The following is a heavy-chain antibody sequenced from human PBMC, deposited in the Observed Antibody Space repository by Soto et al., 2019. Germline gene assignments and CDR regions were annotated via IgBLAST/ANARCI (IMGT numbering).Heavy chain of an antibody. CDR3: ARGGPPTSNWFDP. J-gene: IGHJ5*02. V-gene: IGHV3-66*01. CDR1: GFTVSNNY. Sequence: GGSLRLSCAASGFTVSNNYINRVRQAPGKGLEWVSVIYSGGSTYYADSVKGRFTISRDNSKNTLYLQMNSLRAEDTAVYYCARGGPPTSNWFDPWGQGTLVTVSS. D-gene: IGHD1-26*01. CDR2: IYSGGST.